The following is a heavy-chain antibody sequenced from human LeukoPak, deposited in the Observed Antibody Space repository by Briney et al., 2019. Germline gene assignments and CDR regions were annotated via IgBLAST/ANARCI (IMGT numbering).Heavy chain of an antibody. CDR2: ISYDGSNK. Sequence: GRSLRLSCVASEFTFSSYGMHWVRQAPGKGLEWVAVISYDGSNKYYADSVKGRFTISRDNSKNTLYLQMNSLRAEDTAVYYCAKEKGSWYCDYWGQGTLVTVSS. V-gene: IGHV3-30*18. D-gene: IGHD6-13*01. J-gene: IGHJ4*02. CDR3: AKEKGSWYCDY. CDR1: EFTFSSYG.